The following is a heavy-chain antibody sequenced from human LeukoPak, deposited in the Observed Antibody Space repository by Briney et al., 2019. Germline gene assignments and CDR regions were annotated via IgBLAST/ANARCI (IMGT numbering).Heavy chain of an antibody. V-gene: IGHV4-4*07. Sequence: KPSETLSLTCTVSGGSISRYYRSWIRQPAGKGLEWVGRLYTSGSNNYNPSLKSRFTMSVDTSKNQFSLKLSSVTAADTAVYYCARGSTGTYYYYYYMDVWGKGATVTVS. CDR1: GGSISRYY. CDR3: ARGSTGTYYYYYYMDV. J-gene: IGHJ6*03. CDR2: LYTSGSN. D-gene: IGHD1-1*01.